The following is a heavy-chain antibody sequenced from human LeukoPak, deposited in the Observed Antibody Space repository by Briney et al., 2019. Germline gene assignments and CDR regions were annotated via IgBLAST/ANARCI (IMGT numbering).Heavy chain of an antibody. D-gene: IGHD6-13*01. J-gene: IGHJ4*02. CDR2: MNPNSGNT. Sequence: ASVKVSCKASGYTFTSYDINWVRQATGQGLEWMGWMNPNSGNTGYAQKFQGRVTMTRDTSISTAYMELSRLRSDDTAVYYCARGIAAAGSGLFDYWGQGTLVTVSS. CDR3: ARGIAAAGSGLFDY. V-gene: IGHV1-8*01. CDR1: GYTFTSYD.